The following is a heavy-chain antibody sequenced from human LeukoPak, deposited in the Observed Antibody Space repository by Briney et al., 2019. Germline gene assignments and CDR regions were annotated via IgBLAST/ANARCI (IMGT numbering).Heavy chain of an antibody. Sequence: GGSLRLSCAASGFTFSSYGMHWVRQAPGKGLEWVAVISYDGSNKYYADSVKGRFTISRDNSKNTLYLQMNSLRAKDTAVYYCAKYLDQLRYFDWLSVEVDYWGQGTLVTVSS. V-gene: IGHV3-30*18. J-gene: IGHJ4*02. CDR3: AKYLDQLRYFDWLSVEVDY. CDR1: GFTFSSYG. D-gene: IGHD3-9*01. CDR2: ISYDGSNK.